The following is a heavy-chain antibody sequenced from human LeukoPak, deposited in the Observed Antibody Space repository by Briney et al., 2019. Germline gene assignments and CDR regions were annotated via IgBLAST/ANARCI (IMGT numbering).Heavy chain of an antibody. CDR2: ISPSGDRT. V-gene: IGHV3-64*04. D-gene: IGHD3-16*01. CDR3: ARDRFDTNWFDP. J-gene: IGHJ5*02. CDR1: GFTFTNHP. Sequence: GGSLRLSCAASGFTFTNHPMHWVRQASGKRLQYVSAISPSGDRTWYTDSVKGRFTISRDNSKNTLYLQMNSLRAEDTAVYYCARDRFDTNWFDPWGQGTLVTVSS.